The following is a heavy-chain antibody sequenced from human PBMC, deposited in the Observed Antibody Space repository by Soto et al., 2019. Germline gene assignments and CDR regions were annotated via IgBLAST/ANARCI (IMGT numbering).Heavy chain of an antibody. CDR3: ARVKVLRFLEWLTYYYYGMDV. J-gene: IGHJ6*02. CDR2: IKQDGSEK. D-gene: IGHD3-3*01. CDR1: GFNFSSYW. Sequence: GGPLRLSCATSGFNFSSYWMSWVRQAPGKGLEWVANIKQDGSEKYYVDSVKGRFTISRDNAKNSLHLQMNSLRAEDTAVYYCARVKVLRFLEWLTYYYYGMDVWGQGTTVTVSS. V-gene: IGHV3-7*05.